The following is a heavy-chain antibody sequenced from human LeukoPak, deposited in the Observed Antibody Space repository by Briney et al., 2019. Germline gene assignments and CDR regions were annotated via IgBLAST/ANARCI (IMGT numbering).Heavy chain of an antibody. V-gene: IGHV1-46*01. J-gene: IGHJ4*02. CDR1: GYTFTSYY. CDR2: INPSGGST. D-gene: IGHD1-14*01. Sequence: ASVKVSCKASGYTFTSYYMHWVRQAPGQGLEWMAIINPSGGSTSYAQKFQGRVTMTRDTSTNTVYMELSSLRSEDTAVYYCARVSGGRHPDFDYWGQGTLVTVSS. CDR3: ARVSGGRHPDFDY.